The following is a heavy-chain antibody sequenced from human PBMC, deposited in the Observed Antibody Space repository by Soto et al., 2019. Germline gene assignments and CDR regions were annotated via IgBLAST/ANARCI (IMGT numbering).Heavy chain of an antibody. CDR2: IHWNSVGM. CDR3: ARESEDLTSNFDC. V-gene: IGHV3-9*01. CDR1: GFPFDDYS. J-gene: IGHJ4*02. Sequence: GGSLRLSGAASGFPFDDYSMHWVRQAPGKGLEWVSGIHWNSVGMGYADSMKGRFTISRDNAKNSLYLEMNSLRAEDTAVYYCARESEDLTSNFDCCGQGTLITV.